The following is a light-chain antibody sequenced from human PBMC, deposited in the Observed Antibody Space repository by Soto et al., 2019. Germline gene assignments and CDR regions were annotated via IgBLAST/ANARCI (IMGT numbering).Light chain of an antibody. CDR2: KAS. Sequence: DVVMTQSPLSLPVTLGQPASISCRSSRSLVYSDGNAYLNWFQQRPGQSPRRLLYKASNRDSGVPDRFSGSGSGKDFTLQISRVEAEDVGVYYCIQATHWPPPFGRGSRVEIK. CDR3: IQATHWPPP. CDR1: RSLVYSDGNAY. J-gene: IGKJ1*01. V-gene: IGKV2-30*01.